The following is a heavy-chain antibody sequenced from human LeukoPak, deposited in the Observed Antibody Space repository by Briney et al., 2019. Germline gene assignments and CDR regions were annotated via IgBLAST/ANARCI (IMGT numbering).Heavy chain of an antibody. J-gene: IGHJ3*02. V-gene: IGHV3-33*06. CDR3: AKLIFGYGDYVPFDI. D-gene: IGHD4-17*01. CDR1: GFTFSSYA. CDR2: IWYDGSNK. Sequence: GGTLRLSYAASGFTFSSYAMHWVRQAPGKGLEWVAVIWYDGSNKYYADSVKGRFTISRDNSKNTLYLQMNSLRAEDTAVYYCAKLIFGYGDYVPFDIWGQGTMVTVSS.